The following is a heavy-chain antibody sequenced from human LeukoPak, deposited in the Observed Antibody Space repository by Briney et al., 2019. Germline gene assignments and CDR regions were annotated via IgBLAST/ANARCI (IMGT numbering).Heavy chain of an antibody. J-gene: IGHJ4*02. D-gene: IGHD3-3*01. Sequence: GGSLRLSCAASGFTFSSYWMHWVRQAPGKGLVWVPRINSDGSSTSYADSVKGRFTISRDNAKNTLYLQMNSLRAEDTAVYYCASTPSYDFWSGKYRAPDYWGQGTLVTVSS. V-gene: IGHV3-74*01. CDR3: ASTPSYDFWSGKYRAPDY. CDR2: INSDGSST. CDR1: GFTFSSYW.